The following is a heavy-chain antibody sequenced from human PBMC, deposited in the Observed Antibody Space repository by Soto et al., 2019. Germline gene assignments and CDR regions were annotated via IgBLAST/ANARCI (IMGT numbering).Heavy chain of an antibody. CDR2: IDSADDK. J-gene: IGHJ4*02. Sequence: SGPTLVNPPQTVTLTCTFSGFSLSTRGVAVSWIRQSPGEAPAWLALIDSADDKYYNRSLKTRLTISKDTSKNLVTLTVADMNPVDTATYYCARHRGGAVDGTCTWNYFASWGQGILVTVSS. CDR1: GFSLSTRGVA. CDR3: ARHRGGAVDGTCTWNYFAS. V-gene: IGHV2-70*01. D-gene: IGHD6-19*01.